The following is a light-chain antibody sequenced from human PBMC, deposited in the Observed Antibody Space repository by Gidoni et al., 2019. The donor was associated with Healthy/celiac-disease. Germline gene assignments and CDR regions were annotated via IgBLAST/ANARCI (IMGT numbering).Light chain of an antibody. CDR2: DDS. J-gene: IGLJ1*01. Sequence: SYVLTQPPSVSVAPGQTARITCGGNNIGSKSVHWYQQKPGQAHVLVVYDDSDRPSGIPERFSGSNSGNTATLTISRVEAGDEADYYCQVWDSSSDLGVFGTGTKVTVL. V-gene: IGLV3-21*02. CDR3: QVWDSSSDLGV. CDR1: NIGSKS.